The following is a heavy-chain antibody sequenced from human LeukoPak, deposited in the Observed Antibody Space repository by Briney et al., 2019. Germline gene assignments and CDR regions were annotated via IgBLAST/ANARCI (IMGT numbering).Heavy chain of an antibody. Sequence: GGSLRLSCAASGFTFSSYAMSWVGQAPGKGREGVSAISGSGGSTYYADSVKGRFTISRDNSKNTLYLQMNSLRAEDTAVYYCAKDTYSSPFDYWGQGTLVTVSS. CDR1: GFTFSSYA. J-gene: IGHJ4*02. CDR2: ISGSGGST. V-gene: IGHV3-23*01. CDR3: AKDTYSSPFDY. D-gene: IGHD6-19*01.